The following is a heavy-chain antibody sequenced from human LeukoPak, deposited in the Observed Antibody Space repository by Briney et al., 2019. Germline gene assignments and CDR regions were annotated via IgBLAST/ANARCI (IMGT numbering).Heavy chain of an antibody. V-gene: IGHV4-4*07. Sequence: SETLSLTCAVSGGSISDYYWNWIRQPAGKGLEWIGRIDTSGNTKYNPSLKSRVTMSLDTSKNHFSLEVMSVTSADTALYYCARAAGGDAVYYGSGRRYYSYYMDVWGKGTSVTISS. CDR1: GGSISDYY. J-gene: IGHJ6*03. CDR2: IDTSGNT. D-gene: IGHD3-10*01. CDR3: ARAAGGDAVYYGSGRRYYSYYMDV.